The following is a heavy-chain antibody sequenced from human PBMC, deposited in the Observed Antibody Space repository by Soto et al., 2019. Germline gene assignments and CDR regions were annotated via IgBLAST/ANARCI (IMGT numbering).Heavy chain of an antibody. D-gene: IGHD3-16*02. Sequence: PGVTLRLSCAASGFTFDDYAMHWVRQAPGKGLEWVSLISWDGGSTYYADSVKGRFTISRDNSKNSLYLHMKSLRAEDTALYYCAPALAGGVTVPYYYRMKVWGQGTTGT. CDR2: ISWDGGST. CDR1: GFTFDDYA. V-gene: IGHV3-43D*04. CDR3: APALAGGVTVPYYYRMKV. J-gene: IGHJ6*02.